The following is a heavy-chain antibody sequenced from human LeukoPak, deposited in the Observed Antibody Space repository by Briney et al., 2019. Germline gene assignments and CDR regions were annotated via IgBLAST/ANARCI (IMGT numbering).Heavy chain of an antibody. Sequence: PGGSLRLSCAASGFTFSSYGMHWVRQAPGKGLEWVAVIWYDGSNKYYADSVKGRFTISRDNSKNTLYLQMNSLRAEDTAVYYCARDRARCSSTSCYTAEYFQHWGQSTLVTVSS. V-gene: IGHV3-33*01. D-gene: IGHD2-2*02. J-gene: IGHJ1*01. CDR2: IWYDGSNK. CDR1: GFTFSSYG. CDR3: ARDRARCSSTSCYTAEYFQH.